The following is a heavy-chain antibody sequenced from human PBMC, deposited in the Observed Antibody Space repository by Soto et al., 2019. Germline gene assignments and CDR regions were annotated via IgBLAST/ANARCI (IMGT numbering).Heavy chain of an antibody. V-gene: IGHV1-69*06. CDR1: GGTFSSYA. CDR2: IIPIFGAA. Sequence: SVKVSCKSSGGTFSSYAIIWVRQAPGQGLEWMGGIIPIFGAANYAQKFQGRVTITADKSTSTAYMELSSLRSEDTAVYYCARSPESPTYYYDSSGYYDYWGQGTLVTVSS. CDR3: ARSPESPTYYYDSSGYYDY. J-gene: IGHJ4*02. D-gene: IGHD3-22*01.